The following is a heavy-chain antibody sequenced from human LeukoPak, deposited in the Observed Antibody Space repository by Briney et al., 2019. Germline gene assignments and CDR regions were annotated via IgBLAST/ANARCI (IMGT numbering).Heavy chain of an antibody. CDR3: ARKPFFGSGRHWYYFDY. V-gene: IGHV4-39*01. Sequence: TSETLSLTCTVSGVSLSSSSYYWGWIRQPPETGLEWIASISYSRTTYYNPSLKSRVTISIDTSKNQFSLNLSSVTAADTAVYFCARKPFFGSGRHWYYFDYWGQGSLVTVSS. D-gene: IGHD3-10*01. J-gene: IGHJ4*02. CDR2: ISYSRTT. CDR1: GVSLSSSSYY.